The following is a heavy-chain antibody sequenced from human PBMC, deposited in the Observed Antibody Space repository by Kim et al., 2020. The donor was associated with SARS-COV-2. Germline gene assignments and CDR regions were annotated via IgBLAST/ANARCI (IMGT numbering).Heavy chain of an antibody. Sequence: YVDSVKGRFTNARENAKNSQYLQRDRLRAEDTAVYYCARYTIFGVVSFDYWGQGTLVTVSA. D-gene: IGHD3-3*01. CDR3: ARYTIFGVVSFDY. V-gene: IGHV3-7*04. J-gene: IGHJ4*02.